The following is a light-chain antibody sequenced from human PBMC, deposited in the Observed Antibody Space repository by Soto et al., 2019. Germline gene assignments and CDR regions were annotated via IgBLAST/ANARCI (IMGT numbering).Light chain of an antibody. V-gene: IGKV3-20*01. CDR1: QSVSSSY. J-gene: IGKJ1*01. CDR3: QQYGSSSWT. Sequence: EIVLTQSPGTLSLSPGERATLSCRASQSVSSSYFAWYQQRFGQAPRLLIYGASSRATGITDRFSGSASGTDFTLTISRLEPEDFAVYYCQQYGSSSWTFGQGTKVEIK. CDR2: GAS.